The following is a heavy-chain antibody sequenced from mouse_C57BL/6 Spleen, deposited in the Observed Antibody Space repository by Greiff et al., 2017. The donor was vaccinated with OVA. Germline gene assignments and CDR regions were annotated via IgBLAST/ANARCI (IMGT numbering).Heavy chain of an antibody. Sequence: QVQLQQSGPELVKPGASVKLSCKASGYTFTSYDINWVKQRPGQGLEWIGWIYPRDGSTKYNEKFKGKATLTVDTSSSTAYMELHSLTSEDSAVYFGAREDYSNHWYFDVWGTGTTVTVAS. CDR1: GYTFTSYD. J-gene: IGHJ1*03. V-gene: IGHV1-85*01. CDR2: IYPRDGST. CDR3: AREDYSNHWYFDV. D-gene: IGHD2-5*01.